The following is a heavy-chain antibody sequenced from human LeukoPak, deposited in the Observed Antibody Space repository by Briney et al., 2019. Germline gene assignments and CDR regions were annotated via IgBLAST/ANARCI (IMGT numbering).Heavy chain of an antibody. D-gene: IGHD1-26*01. V-gene: IGHV1-18*01. CDR1: GYTFTSYG. Sequence: GASVKVSCKASGYTFTSYGISWVRQAPGQGLEWMGWISAYNGNTNYAQKLQGRVTMTTDTSTSTAYMELRSLRSDDTAVYYCASTSVGATSDAFDIWGQGTMVTVSS. CDR3: ASTSVGATSDAFDI. J-gene: IGHJ3*02. CDR2: ISAYNGNT.